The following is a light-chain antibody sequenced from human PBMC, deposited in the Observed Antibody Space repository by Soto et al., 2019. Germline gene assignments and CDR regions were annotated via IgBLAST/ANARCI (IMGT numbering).Light chain of an antibody. Sequence: EIVLTQSPGLLSLSPGERATLSCRASQTISSNYLAWYQQKPGQAPRLLISGTSIRATGIPHRFSGSGAGTDFTLTISNLEPEDYAVFYCQQYGSSPFTFGPGTKVDFK. CDR3: QQYGSSPFT. CDR2: GTS. V-gene: IGKV3-20*01. J-gene: IGKJ3*01. CDR1: QTISSNY.